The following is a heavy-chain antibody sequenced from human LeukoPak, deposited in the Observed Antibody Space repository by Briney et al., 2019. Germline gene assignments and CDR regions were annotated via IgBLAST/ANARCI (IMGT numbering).Heavy chain of an antibody. D-gene: IGHD3-22*01. J-gene: IGHJ2*01. CDR3: ARGAYYYSPFDWYFDL. CDR1: GFTFSSYA. Sequence: PGRSLRLSCAATGFTFSSYAMHWVRQAPGKGLEWVAVISYDGSNRYYADSVKGRFTISRDNSKNTLYLQVNSLRPEDTAVYYCARGAYYYSPFDWYFDLWGRGTLVTVSS. V-gene: IGHV3-30-3*01. CDR2: ISYDGSNR.